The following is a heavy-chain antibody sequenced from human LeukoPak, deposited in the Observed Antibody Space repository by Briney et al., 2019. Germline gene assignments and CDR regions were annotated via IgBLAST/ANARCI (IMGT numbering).Heavy chain of an antibody. CDR1: GFTFSSYA. V-gene: IGHV3-23*01. CDR3: ARPYDSSGYYTKAYDAFDI. J-gene: IGHJ3*02. Sequence: GGSLRLSCAASGFTFSSYAMSWVRQAPGKGLEWVSAISGSGGSTYYADSVKGRFTISRDNSKNTLYLQMNSLRAEDTAVYYCARPYDSSGYYTKAYDAFDIWGQGTMVTVSS. CDR2: ISGSGGST. D-gene: IGHD3-22*01.